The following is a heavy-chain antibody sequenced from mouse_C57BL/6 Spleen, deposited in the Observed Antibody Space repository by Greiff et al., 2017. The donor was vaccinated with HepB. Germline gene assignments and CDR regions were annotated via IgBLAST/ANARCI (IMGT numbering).Heavy chain of an antibody. D-gene: IGHD3-2*02. J-gene: IGHJ2*01. CDR1: GFTFSSYA. Sequence: EVKLMESGEGLVKPGGSLKLSCAASGFTFSSYAMSWVRQTPEKRLEWVAYISSGGDYIYYADTVKGRFTISRDNARNTLYLQMSSLKSEDTAMYYCTRVDSSGPYFDYWGQGTTLTVSS. CDR2: ISSGGDYI. V-gene: IGHV5-9-1*02. CDR3: TRVDSSGPYFDY.